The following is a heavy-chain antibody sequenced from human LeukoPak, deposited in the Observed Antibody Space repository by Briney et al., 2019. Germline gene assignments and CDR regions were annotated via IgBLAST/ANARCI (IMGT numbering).Heavy chain of an antibody. J-gene: IGHJ4*02. CDR2: VWRGGNYK. CDR1: GFNFRTHA. V-gene: IGHV3-33*01. Sequence: GGSLGLSCSASGFNFRTHAMHWVRQAPGKGLQWVAMVWRGGNYKYYTDSVNGRFSISRDDSRSRLHLQMDSLRAEDTAVYYCASLNWGSGDYWGQGTLVTVSS. CDR3: ASLNWGSGDY. D-gene: IGHD7-27*01.